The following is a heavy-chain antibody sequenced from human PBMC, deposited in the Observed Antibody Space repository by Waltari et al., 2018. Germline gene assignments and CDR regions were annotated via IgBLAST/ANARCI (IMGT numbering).Heavy chain of an antibody. CDR2: LVRSGVGT. D-gene: IGHD3-3*01. CDR3: ARVLEWLQDGMDV. CDR1: EFTLSNSA. J-gene: IGHJ6*02. V-gene: IGHV3-23*01. Sequence: DVRLSESGGGLAQPGGSLRLSCVASEFTLSNSAMSWVRPAPGKGVEWGQALVRSGVGTHYADSVKDRFTISRDNAKNSLYLQMNSLRAEDTAVYYCARVLEWLQDGMDVWGQGTTVTVSS.